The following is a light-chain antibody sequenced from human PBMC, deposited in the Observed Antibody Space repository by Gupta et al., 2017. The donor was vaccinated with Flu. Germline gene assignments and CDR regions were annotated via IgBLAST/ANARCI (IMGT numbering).Light chain of an antibody. V-gene: IGKV2-28*01. CDR3: RQALQTPRT. J-gene: IGKJ1*01. Sequence: DIVMTQSPLSLPVTPGEPASISCRSSQSLLHSNGYNYLDWYLQKPGQSPQLLIYLGSNRAAGVPDRFSGSGSGTDFTLKFSRVEAEDVGVYYCRQALQTPRTFGQGTKVEIK. CDR1: QSLLHSNGYNY. CDR2: LGS.